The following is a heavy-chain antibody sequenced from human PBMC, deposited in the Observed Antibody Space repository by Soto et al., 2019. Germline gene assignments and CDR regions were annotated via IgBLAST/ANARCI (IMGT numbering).Heavy chain of an antibody. CDR3: ARSHYYDYVWGSYRQAWFDP. V-gene: IGHV4-30-4*01. D-gene: IGHD3-16*02. J-gene: IGHJ5*02. Sequence: QVQLQESGPGLVKPSQTLSLTCTVSGGSISSGDYYWSWIRQPPGKGLEWIGYIYYSGSTYYNPSLKSRVTISVDTSKNQFSLKLSYVSAADTAVYYCARSHYYDYVWGSYRQAWFDPWGQGTLVTVSS. CDR1: GGSISSGDYY. CDR2: IYYSGST.